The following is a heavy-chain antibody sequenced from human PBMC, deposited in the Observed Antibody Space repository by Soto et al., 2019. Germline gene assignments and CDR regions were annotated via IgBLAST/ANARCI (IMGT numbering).Heavy chain of an antibody. CDR3: ARGDYGTGGYPFPYFDY. Sequence: HEHLVQSGAEVKRPGASLKVSCKASGYSFTGYYIHWVRQAPGQGLEWMGWINPDSGATNYAQNFQGMVTLTSDTSISTAPMDLTSLTSDDTAVYYCARGDYGTGGYPFPYFDYWGQGTLVIVSS. V-gene: IGHV1-2*02. CDR2: INPDSGAT. J-gene: IGHJ4*02. D-gene: IGHD2-8*02. CDR1: GYSFTGYY.